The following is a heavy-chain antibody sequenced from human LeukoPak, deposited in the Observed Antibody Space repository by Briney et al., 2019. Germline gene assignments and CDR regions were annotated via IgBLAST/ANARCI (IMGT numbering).Heavy chain of an antibody. V-gene: IGHV3-9*01. D-gene: IGHD6-19*01. CDR1: GITFDEYA. J-gene: IGHJ4*02. CDR2: INWNTGVI. CDR3: AMESRIAVAAIDY. Sequence: PGRSLRLSCAASGITFDEYAMNWVRQAPGKGLEWVSNINWNTGVIVYADSVKGRLTVSRDNAKTSLFLQMNSLRAEDTALYYCAMESRIAVAAIDYWGQGTLVTVSS.